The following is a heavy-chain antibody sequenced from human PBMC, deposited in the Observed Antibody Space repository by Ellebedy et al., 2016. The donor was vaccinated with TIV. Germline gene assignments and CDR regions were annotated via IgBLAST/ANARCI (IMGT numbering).Heavy chain of an antibody. CDR2: IRSKAYGGTT. Sequence: PGGSLRLSCAASGFTFSDHYMDWVRQAPGKGLEWVSFIRSKAYGGTTEYAASVKGRFTISRDDSKNSLYLQMNSLKNEDTAVYYCAREGEDGSGYPLTYHFAYWGQGTLVTVSS. CDR3: AREGEDGSGYPLTYHFAY. D-gene: IGHD3-22*01. CDR1: GFTFSDHY. J-gene: IGHJ4*02. V-gene: IGHV3-72*01.